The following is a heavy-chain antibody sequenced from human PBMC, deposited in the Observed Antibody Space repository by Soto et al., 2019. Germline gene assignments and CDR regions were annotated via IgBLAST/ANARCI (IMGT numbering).Heavy chain of an antibody. D-gene: IGHD4-17*01. V-gene: IGHV3-23*01. CDR1: GFTFSSYA. CDR3: AKDSYGDYPQFYFDY. Sequence: EVQLLESGGGLVQPGGSLRLSCAASGFTFSSYAMRWVRKAPGKGLEWVSAISGSGGSTYYADSVKGRFTISRDNSKNTLYLQMNSLRAEDTAVYYCAKDSYGDYPQFYFDYWGQGTLVTVSS. J-gene: IGHJ4*02. CDR2: ISGSGGST.